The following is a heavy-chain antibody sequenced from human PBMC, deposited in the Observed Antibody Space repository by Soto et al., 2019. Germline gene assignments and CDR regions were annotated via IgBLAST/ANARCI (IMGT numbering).Heavy chain of an antibody. CDR3: ARATGADKEDY. Sequence: GGSLRLSCAASGFTFSSHWMSWVRQAPGKGLEWVANIKEDGSEKYYVDSVKGRFTIPRDNAKNSIYLQMNSLRAEDTAVYYCARATGADKEDYWGQGTLVTVSS. J-gene: IGHJ4*02. V-gene: IGHV3-7*04. CDR1: GFTFSSHW. CDR2: IKEDGSEK. D-gene: IGHD3-10*01.